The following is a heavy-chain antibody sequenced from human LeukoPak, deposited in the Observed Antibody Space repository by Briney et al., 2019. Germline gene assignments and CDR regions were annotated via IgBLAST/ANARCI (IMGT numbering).Heavy chain of an antibody. V-gene: IGHV3-66*02. Sequence: PGGSLRLSCAASGFTVSSNYMSWVRQAPGKGLEWVSVIYSGGSTYYADSGKGRFTISRDNSKNTLYLQMNSLRAEDTAVYYCARSSSIAARYFDYWGQGTLVTVSS. CDR2: IYSGGST. CDR1: GFTVSSNY. J-gene: IGHJ4*02. D-gene: IGHD6-6*01. CDR3: ARSSSIAARYFDY.